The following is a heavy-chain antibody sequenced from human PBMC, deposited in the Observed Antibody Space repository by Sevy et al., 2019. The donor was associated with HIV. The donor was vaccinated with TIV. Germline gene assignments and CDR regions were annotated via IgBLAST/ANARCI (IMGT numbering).Heavy chain of an antibody. V-gene: IGHV3-30*04. Sequence: GGSLRLSCAASGFTFSTYAMHWVRQAPGKGLEWVAVISYDGSIKYSADSVKGRFTISRDNAKNSLYLEMNSLRAEDTAVYYCARAQQITMLVVIGGLYFDFWGQGTLVTVSS. CDR1: GFTFSTYA. CDR2: ISYDGSIK. D-gene: IGHD3-22*01. J-gene: IGHJ4*02. CDR3: ARAQQITMLVVIGGLYFDF.